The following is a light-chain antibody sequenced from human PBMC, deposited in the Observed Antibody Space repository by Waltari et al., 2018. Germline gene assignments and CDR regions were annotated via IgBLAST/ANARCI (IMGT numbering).Light chain of an antibody. Sequence: QSVLTQPPSVSGAPGQRITISCTGTSSNIGAGYDVHWYLQLPGTAPKLLILGNNNRPSGVPDRFSASKSGTSASLAITGLQAEDEADYYCQSYDSSLSGVLFGGGTKLTVL. CDR3: QSYDSSLSGVL. CDR1: SSNIGAGYD. V-gene: IGLV1-40*01. CDR2: GNN. J-gene: IGLJ2*01.